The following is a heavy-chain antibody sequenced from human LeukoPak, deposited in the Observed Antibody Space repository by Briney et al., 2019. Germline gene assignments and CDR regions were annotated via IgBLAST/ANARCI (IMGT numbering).Heavy chain of an antibody. CDR2: ISYDGSNK. CDR3: ARDRAAVAGLPFDY. V-gene: IGHV3-30-3*01. Sequence: QPGGSLRLSCAASGFTFSSYAMHWVRQAPGKGLEWVAVISYDGSNKYYADSVKGRFTISRDNSKNTLYLQMNGLRAEDTAVYYCARDRAAVAGLPFDYWGQGTLVTVSS. D-gene: IGHD6-19*01. CDR1: GFTFSSYA. J-gene: IGHJ4*02.